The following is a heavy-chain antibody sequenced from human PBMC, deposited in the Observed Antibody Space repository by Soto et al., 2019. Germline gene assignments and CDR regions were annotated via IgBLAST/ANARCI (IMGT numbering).Heavy chain of an antibody. Sequence: ASVKVSCKASGGTFSSYTISWVRQAPGQGLEWMGRIIPILGIANYAQKFQGRVTITADKSTSTAYMELSSLRSEDTAVYYCARGTRGYCSGGSCGDAFAIWGQGTMVTVSS. J-gene: IGHJ3*02. D-gene: IGHD2-15*01. CDR1: GGTFSSYT. CDR3: ARGTRGYCSGGSCGDAFAI. CDR2: IIPILGIA. V-gene: IGHV1-69*02.